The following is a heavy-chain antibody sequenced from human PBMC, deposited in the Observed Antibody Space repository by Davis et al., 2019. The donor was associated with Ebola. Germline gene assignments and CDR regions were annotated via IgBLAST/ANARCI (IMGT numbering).Heavy chain of an antibody. Sequence: PGGSLRLSCAASGFTFSSYSMNWVRQAPGKGLEWVSSISSSSSYIYYADSVKGRFTISRDNAKNSLYLQMNSLRAEDTAVYYCARGLYSSSWGHYYYYGMDVWGQGTTVTVSS. CDR2: ISSSSSYI. CDR1: GFTFSSYS. J-gene: IGHJ6*02. V-gene: IGHV3-21*01. CDR3: ARGLYSSSWGHYYYYGMDV. D-gene: IGHD6-6*01.